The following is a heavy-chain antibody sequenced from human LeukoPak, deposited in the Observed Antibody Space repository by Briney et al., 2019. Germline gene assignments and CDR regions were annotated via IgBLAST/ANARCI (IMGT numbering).Heavy chain of an antibody. D-gene: IGHD1-14*01. CDR2: IYYSGNT. CDR3: ARHHLNAFDI. J-gene: IGHJ3*02. V-gene: IGHV4-59*02. CDR1: GDSVRSYY. Sequence: PSETLSLTCTVSGDSVRSYYWSWIRQPPGKGLEWIGYIYYSGNTNYNPFLKSRVTISVDTSKSQFSLKLSSVTAADTAVYYCARHHLNAFDIWGQGTMVTVSS.